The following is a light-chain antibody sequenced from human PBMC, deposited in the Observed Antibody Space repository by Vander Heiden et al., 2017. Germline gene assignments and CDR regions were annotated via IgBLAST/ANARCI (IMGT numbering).Light chain of an antibody. CDR3: QQYNSYLYT. V-gene: IGKV1-5*01. Sequence: LHMTHSPSTLSASVGDRVTITCRASQSISSWLDWYQQKPGKAPKLLIYDASSLESGVPSRFSGSGSGTEFTLTISSLQPDDFATYYCQQYNSYLYTFGQGTKLEIK. CDR2: DAS. J-gene: IGKJ2*01. CDR1: QSISSW.